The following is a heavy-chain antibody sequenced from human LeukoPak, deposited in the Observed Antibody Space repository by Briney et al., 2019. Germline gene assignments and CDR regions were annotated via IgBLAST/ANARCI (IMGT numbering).Heavy chain of an antibody. V-gene: IGHV3-48*04. D-gene: IGHD1-26*01. Sequence: GGSLRLSCAASGFTFSSYGMHWVRQAPGKGLEWVSYISSSGSIIYYADSVKGRITISRDNTKNSLYLQMNSLRAEDTAVYYCARGWEYGLGFDYWGQGTLVTVSS. CDR1: GFTFSSYG. J-gene: IGHJ4*02. CDR3: ARGWEYGLGFDY. CDR2: ISSSGSII.